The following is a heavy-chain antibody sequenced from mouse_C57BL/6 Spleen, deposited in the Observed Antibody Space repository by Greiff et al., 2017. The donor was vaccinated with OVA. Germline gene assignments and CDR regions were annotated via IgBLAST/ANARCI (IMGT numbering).Heavy chain of an antibody. V-gene: IGHV5-16*01. CDR1: GFTFSDYY. D-gene: IGHD1-1*01. Sequence: EVQLVESEGGLVQPGSSMKLSCTASGFTFSDYYMAWVRQVPEKGLEWVANINYDGSSTYYLDSLKSRFIISRDNAKNILYLQMSSLKSEDTATYYCARDNYGTFYWYFDVWGTGTTVTVSS. J-gene: IGHJ1*03. CDR2: INYDGSST. CDR3: ARDNYGTFYWYFDV.